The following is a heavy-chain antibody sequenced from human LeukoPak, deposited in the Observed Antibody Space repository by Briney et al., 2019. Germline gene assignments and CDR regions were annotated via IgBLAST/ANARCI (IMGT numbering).Heavy chain of an antibody. CDR1: GFTFGDYG. J-gene: IGHJ4*02. V-gene: IGHV3-49*04. CDR3: SRPLRCNWNDVLDY. D-gene: IGHD1-20*01. Sequence: GGSLRLSCTVSGFTFGDYGMSWVRQAPGRGLEWVGFIRSKAYGGTTEYAASVKGRITISRDDSKSIVYLQMNSLKTEDTAVYYCSRPLRCNWNDVLDYWGQGTLVTVSS. CDR2: IRSKAYGGTT.